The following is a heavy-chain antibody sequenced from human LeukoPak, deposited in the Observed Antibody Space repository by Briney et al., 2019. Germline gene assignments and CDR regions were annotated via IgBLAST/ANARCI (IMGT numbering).Heavy chain of an antibody. V-gene: IGHV4-34*01. D-gene: IGHD7-27*01. Sequence: PSETLSLTCAVYGGTFRGYYWSWIRQPPGKGLEWIGEIHYTGATNYKPSPQNRVTILGGPSKNQVSLRVCSVTAADTAVYYCARGVLGPYYFDLWGRGTLVTVSS. J-gene: IGHJ2*01. CDR1: GGTFRGYY. CDR3: ARGVLGPYYFDL. CDR2: IHYTGAT.